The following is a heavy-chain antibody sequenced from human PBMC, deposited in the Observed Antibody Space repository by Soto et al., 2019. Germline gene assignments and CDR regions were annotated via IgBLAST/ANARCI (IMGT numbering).Heavy chain of an antibody. Sequence: PSETLSLTCTVCGASISSDGYYWSWIRQRPGKGLEWIGYIYYSGSTYYNPSLKSRVTVSVDTSKNQFSLKVTSVTAADTAVYYCARLYGYCIRNSCHGHYAMDVWGQGTTVTVSS. J-gene: IGHJ6*02. V-gene: IGHV4-39*01. D-gene: IGHD2-2*01. CDR2: IYYSGST. CDR1: GASISSDGYY. CDR3: ARLYGYCIRNSCHGHYAMDV.